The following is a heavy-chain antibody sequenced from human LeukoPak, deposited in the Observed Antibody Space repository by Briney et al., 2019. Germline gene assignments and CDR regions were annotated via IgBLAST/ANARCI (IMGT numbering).Heavy chain of an antibody. V-gene: IGHV1-2*02. CDR3: ARADSVPAGDYHYWYMDV. D-gene: IGHD2-2*01. J-gene: IGHJ6*03. CDR2: INPNSGGT. Sequence: ASVKVSCKASGYTFTGDYMHWVRQDLRQGLQWMGWINPNSGGTDYAQKFQGRVTMTRDTSIRTVYMELSSLRSDDTAVYYCARADSVPAGDYHYWYMDVWGKGTTVTVSS. CDR1: GYTFTGDY.